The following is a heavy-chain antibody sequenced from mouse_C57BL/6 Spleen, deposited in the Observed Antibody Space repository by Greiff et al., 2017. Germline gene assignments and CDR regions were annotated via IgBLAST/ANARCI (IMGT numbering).Heavy chain of an antibody. J-gene: IGHJ2*01. D-gene: IGHD1-1*01. V-gene: IGHV1-61*01. CDR2: IYPSDSET. Sequence: QVQLQQPGAELVRPGSSVKLSCKASGYTFTSYWLDWVKQRPGQGLEWIGNIYPSDSETHYNQKFKDKATLTVDKSSSTAYMQLSSLTSEDSAVYYCARSITTVGYFDYWGQGTTLTVSS. CDR3: ARSITTVGYFDY. CDR1: GYTFTSYW.